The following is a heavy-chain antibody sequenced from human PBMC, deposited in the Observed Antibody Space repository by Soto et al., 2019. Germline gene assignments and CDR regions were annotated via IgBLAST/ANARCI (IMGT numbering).Heavy chain of an antibody. V-gene: IGHV1-18*01. CDR3: ARGYYYGSGRPTPGGMDV. CDR2: ISTYTGNT. CDR1: GYTFTNYD. J-gene: IGHJ6*02. Sequence: QVHLVQSGAEVKKPGASVKVSCKASGYTFTNYDINWVRQAPGQGLEWMGWISTYTGNTNYAQKLQGRVTMTTDTRTFTDXMELRSLRSDDTAVYYCARGYYYGSGRPTPGGMDVWGQGTTVTVSS. D-gene: IGHD3-10*01.